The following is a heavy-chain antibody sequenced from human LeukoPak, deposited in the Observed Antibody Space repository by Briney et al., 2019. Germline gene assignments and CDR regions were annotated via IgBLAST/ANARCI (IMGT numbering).Heavy chain of an antibody. V-gene: IGHV1-46*01. CDR1: GYTFTSYY. CDR2: INPSGGST. CDR3: ARGGKRVIYGMDV. D-gene: IGHD4-23*01. J-gene: IGHJ6*02. Sequence: ASVKVSCKASGYTFTSYYMHWVRQAPGQGLEWMGIINPSGGSTSYAQKFQGRVTMTRNTSISTAYMELSSLRSEDTAVYYCARGGKRVIYGMDVWGQGTTVTVSS.